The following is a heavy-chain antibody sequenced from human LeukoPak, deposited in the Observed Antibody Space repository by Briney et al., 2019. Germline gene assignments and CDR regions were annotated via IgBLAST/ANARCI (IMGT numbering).Heavy chain of an antibody. J-gene: IGHJ4*02. D-gene: IGHD5-18*01. V-gene: IGHV3-64*01. CDR3: ARGRGYIYGYDY. CDR1: GFMFSNYD. CDR2: ISTNGGSI. Sequence: GGSLRLSCAASGFMFSNYDMHWVRQAPGKGLEYVSHISTNGGSIYYAISVKGRFTISRDNSKNTLYLQMGSLRAEDMAVYYCARGRGYIYGYDYWGQGTLVTVSS.